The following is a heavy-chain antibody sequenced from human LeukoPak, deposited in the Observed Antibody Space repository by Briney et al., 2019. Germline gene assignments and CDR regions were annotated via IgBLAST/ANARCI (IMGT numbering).Heavy chain of an antibody. CDR1: GFTFNYYV. Sequence: PGGSLRLSCAASGFTFNYYVMHWVRQAPGKGLEWVAVISYGGSNKYYADSVKGRFTISRDNSKNTLYLQMNSLRAEDTAVYYCARGHYYYDSSGFPPVWFDPWGQGTLVTVSS. J-gene: IGHJ5*02. D-gene: IGHD3-22*01. V-gene: IGHV3-30*03. CDR2: ISYGGSNK. CDR3: ARGHYYYDSSGFPPVWFDP.